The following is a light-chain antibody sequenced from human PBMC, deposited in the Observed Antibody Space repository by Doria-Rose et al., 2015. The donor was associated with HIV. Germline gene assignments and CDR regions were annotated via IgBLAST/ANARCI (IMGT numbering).Light chain of an antibody. J-gene: IGKJ5*01. CDR2: DAS. CDR3: QQYGTSRGT. V-gene: IGKV3-20*01. CDR1: QRVKSSY. Sequence: TQSPGTLSLSPGERATLSCRASQRVKSSYLAWCQQKPGQAPRLLIYDASTRATGIPDRFSGSRSGTDFTLTISRLEPEDVAVYYCQQYGTSRGTFGQGTRLEIK.